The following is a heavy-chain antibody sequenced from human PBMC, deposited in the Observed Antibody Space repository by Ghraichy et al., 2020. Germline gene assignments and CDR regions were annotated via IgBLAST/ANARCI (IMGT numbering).Heavy chain of an antibody. CDR1: GFIFGSYW. CDR3: ARRGYCSSTTCPAFDY. Sequence: GGSLRLSCAASGFIFGSYWMHWVRQAPGKGLVWVSRIESDGSTTSYAESVKGRFTISRDNAKNTLYLQMNSLRAEDTAVYYCARRGYCSSTTCPAFDYWGQGTLVTVSS. V-gene: IGHV3-74*01. CDR2: IESDGSTT. J-gene: IGHJ4*02. D-gene: IGHD2-2*03.